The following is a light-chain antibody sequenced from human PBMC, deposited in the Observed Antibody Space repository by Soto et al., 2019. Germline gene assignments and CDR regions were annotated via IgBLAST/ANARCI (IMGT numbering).Light chain of an antibody. Sequence: TPMIQTPSSLSASVGGRVTINCRASQSISSYLNWYQQKPGKVPKLLIYAASSLQSGVPSRFSGSGSGTDFTLTISSLQPEDFATYYCQPSYSTPRTFGQGTKVDIK. J-gene: IGKJ1*01. CDR2: AAS. CDR1: QSISSY. CDR3: QPSYSTPRT. V-gene: IGKV1-39*01.